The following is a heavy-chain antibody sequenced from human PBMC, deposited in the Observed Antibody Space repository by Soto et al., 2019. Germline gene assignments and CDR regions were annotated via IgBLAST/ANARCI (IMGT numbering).Heavy chain of an antibody. V-gene: IGHV4-34*01. Sequence: SETLSLTCAVYGWSFSGYYSSWIRQPPGKGLEWIGEINHSGSTNYNPSLKSRVTISVDTSKNQFSLKLSSVTAADTAVYYCARVWLYYYGSGTPYGMDVWGQGTTVT. CDR3: ARVWLYYYGSGTPYGMDV. D-gene: IGHD3-10*01. CDR1: GWSFSGYY. CDR2: INHSGST. J-gene: IGHJ6*02.